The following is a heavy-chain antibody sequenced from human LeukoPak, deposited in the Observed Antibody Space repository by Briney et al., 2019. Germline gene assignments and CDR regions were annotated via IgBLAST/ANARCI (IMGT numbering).Heavy chain of an antibody. CDR2: ISAYSGNT. Sequence: ASVKVSCKASGYTFTSYGISWVRQAPGQGLEWMGWISAYSGNTNYAQKLQGRVTMTTDTSTSTAYMELRSLRSDDTAVYYCARDFHSLNYCSGGSCYELGYWGQGTLVTVSS. J-gene: IGHJ4*02. V-gene: IGHV1-18*01. D-gene: IGHD2-15*01. CDR1: GYTFTSYG. CDR3: ARDFHSLNYCSGGSCYELGY.